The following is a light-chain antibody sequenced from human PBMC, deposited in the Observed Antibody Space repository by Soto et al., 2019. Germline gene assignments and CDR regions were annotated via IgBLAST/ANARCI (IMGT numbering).Light chain of an antibody. CDR3: SSYTTRNPRQIV. Sequence: QSVLTQPASVSGSPGQSINISGTGTSSDVGGYNYVSWYQHHPGKAPKLIIYDVSNRPSGVSNPFSGSKSGNTASLTISGLQPEDEADYYCSSYTTRNPRQIVFGTGTKLTVL. CDR1: SSDVGGYNY. CDR2: DVS. V-gene: IGLV2-14*03. J-gene: IGLJ1*01.